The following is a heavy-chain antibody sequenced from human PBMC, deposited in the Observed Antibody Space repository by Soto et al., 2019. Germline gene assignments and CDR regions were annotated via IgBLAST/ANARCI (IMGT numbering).Heavy chain of an antibody. V-gene: IGHV3-30*18. CDR3: AKDHSSGRLY. Sequence: GWSLRLSCAASGFTFSSYGMHWVRQAPGKGQEWVAVISYDGSNKYYADSVKGRFTISRDNSKNTLYLQMNSLRAEDTAVYYCAKDHSSGRLYWGQGTLVTVSA. J-gene: IGHJ4*02. D-gene: IGHD6-19*01. CDR2: ISYDGSNK. CDR1: GFTFSSYG.